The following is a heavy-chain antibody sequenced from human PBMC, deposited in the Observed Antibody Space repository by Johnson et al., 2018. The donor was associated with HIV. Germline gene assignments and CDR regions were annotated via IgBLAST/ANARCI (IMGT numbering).Heavy chain of an antibody. CDR3: ARAPEVRGVDAFDV. CDR1: GFTVSSNE. D-gene: IGHD3-10*01. J-gene: IGHJ3*01. V-gene: IGHV3-48*03. Sequence: VQLVESGGGLVQPGGSLRLSCAASGFTVSSNEMSWVRQAPGKGLEWVSYISSSGSTIYYADSVKGRFTISRDNAKNSLYLQMNSLRAEDTAVYYCARAPEVRGVDAFDVWGQGTVVTVSS. CDR2: ISSSGSTI.